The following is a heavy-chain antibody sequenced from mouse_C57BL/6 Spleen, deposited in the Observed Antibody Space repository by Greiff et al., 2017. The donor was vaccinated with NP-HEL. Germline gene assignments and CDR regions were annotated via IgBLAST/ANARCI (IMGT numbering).Heavy chain of an antibody. D-gene: IGHD2-5*01. CDR3: ARGAYYSNYYAMDY. V-gene: IGHV1-47*01. CDR2: FHPYNDDT. Sequence: VKLVESGAELVKPGASVKMSCKASGYTFTTYPIEWMKQNHGKSLEWIGNFHPYNDDTKYNEKFKGKATLTVEKSSSTVYLELSRLTSDDSAVYYCARGAYYSNYYAMDYWGQGTSVTVSS. CDR1: GYTFTTYP. J-gene: IGHJ4*01.